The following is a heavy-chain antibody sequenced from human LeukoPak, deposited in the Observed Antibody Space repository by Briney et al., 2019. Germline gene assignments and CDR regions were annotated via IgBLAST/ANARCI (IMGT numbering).Heavy chain of an antibody. CDR1: GFTFSSYA. J-gene: IGHJ4*02. V-gene: IGHV3-53*01. CDR2: IYSGGST. Sequence: GGSLRLSCAASGFTFSSYAMNWVRQAPGKGLEWVSVIYSGGSTYYADSVKGRFTISRDNSKNTLYLQMNSLRAEDTAVYYCARAEVGATTLDYWGQGTLVTVSS. CDR3: ARAEVGATTLDY. D-gene: IGHD1-26*01.